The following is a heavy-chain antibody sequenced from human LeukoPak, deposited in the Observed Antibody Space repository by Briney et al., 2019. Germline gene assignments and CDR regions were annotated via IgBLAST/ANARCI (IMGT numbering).Heavy chain of an antibody. V-gene: IGHV3-53*01. CDR2: IYSGGST. CDR1: GFTVSSNY. J-gene: IGHJ5*02. Sequence: QPGGSLRLSCAASGFTVSSNYMSWVRQAPGKGLERVSLIYSGGSTYYADSVKGRFTISRDNSKNTLYLQMNSLRAEDTAVYYCAREVFYDSSGYYSEPWGQGTLVTVSS. D-gene: IGHD3-22*01. CDR3: AREVFYDSSGYYSEP.